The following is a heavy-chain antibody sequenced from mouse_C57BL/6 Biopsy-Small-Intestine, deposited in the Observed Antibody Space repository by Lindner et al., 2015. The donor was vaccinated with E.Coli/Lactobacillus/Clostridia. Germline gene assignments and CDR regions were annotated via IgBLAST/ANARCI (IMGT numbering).Heavy chain of an antibody. D-gene: IGHD4-1*01. V-gene: IGHV1-62-2*01. CDR1: GYTFTEYT. J-gene: IGHJ3*01. Sequence: VQLQESGAELVKPGASVKLSCKASGYTFTEYTIHWVKQRSGQGLEWIGWFYPGSGSIKYNEKFKDKATLTADKSSNTVYLELSRLTSEDSAVYFCARHEEDWGRFAYWGQGTLVTVSA. CDR2: FYPGSGSI. CDR3: ARHEEDWGRFAY.